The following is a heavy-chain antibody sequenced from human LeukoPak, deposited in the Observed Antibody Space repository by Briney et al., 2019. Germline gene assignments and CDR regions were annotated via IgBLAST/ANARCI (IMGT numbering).Heavy chain of an antibody. V-gene: IGHV4-59*01. CDR1: GGSISTYY. D-gene: IGHD1-26*01. Sequence: SEILSLTCIVSGGSISTYYWSWIRQPPGKGLEWIGYIEYSGNTNYHPSLKSRVTISVDTSKNQFSLKLSSVTAADTAVYYCARISGSYFDYWGQGTLVTVSS. CDR3: ARISGSYFDY. J-gene: IGHJ4*02. CDR2: IEYSGNT.